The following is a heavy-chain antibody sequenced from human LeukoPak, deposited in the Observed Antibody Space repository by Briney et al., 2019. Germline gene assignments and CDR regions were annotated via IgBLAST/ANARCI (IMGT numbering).Heavy chain of an antibody. Sequence: PGGSLRLSCAASGFTFSSFAVGWVRQAPGKGLEWVSPISASGYSTNYADSVKGRFTISRDNSKNTLYLQMNSLRAEDTAVYYCAKGIYSAYGCDAFDIWGQGTMVTVSS. CDR2: ISASGYST. D-gene: IGHD5-12*01. V-gene: IGHV3-23*01. CDR1: GFTFSSFA. CDR3: AKGIYSAYGCDAFDI. J-gene: IGHJ3*02.